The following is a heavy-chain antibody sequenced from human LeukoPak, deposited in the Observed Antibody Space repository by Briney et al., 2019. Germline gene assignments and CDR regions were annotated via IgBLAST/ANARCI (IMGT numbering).Heavy chain of an antibody. CDR2: INPNSGGT. CDR3: TRERPRSWSTFTDV. CDR1: GYTFTGYY. J-gene: IGHJ6*02. D-gene: IGHD6-19*01. Sequence: ASVKVSCKASGYTFTGYYIQWVRQAPGQGLEWMGWINPNSGGTNYAQKFQGRVTMTRDTSISTAYMELSRLRSDDTAVYYCTRERPRSWSTFTDVWGQGTTVSVSS. V-gene: IGHV1-2*02.